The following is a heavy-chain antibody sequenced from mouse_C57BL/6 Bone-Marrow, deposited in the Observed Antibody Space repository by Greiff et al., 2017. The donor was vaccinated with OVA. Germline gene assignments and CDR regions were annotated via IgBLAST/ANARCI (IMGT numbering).Heavy chain of an antibody. CDR2: IDPSDSYT. Sequence: QVQLQQPGAELVRPGTSVKLSCKASGYTFTSYWMHWVKQRPGQGLEWIGVIDPSDSYTNYNQSFKGKATLTVDTSSSTAYMQLSSLTSEDSAVYYCARRRWYFEVWGTGTTVTVSS. CDR1: GYTFTSYW. V-gene: IGHV1-59*01. J-gene: IGHJ1*03. CDR3: ARRRWYFEV.